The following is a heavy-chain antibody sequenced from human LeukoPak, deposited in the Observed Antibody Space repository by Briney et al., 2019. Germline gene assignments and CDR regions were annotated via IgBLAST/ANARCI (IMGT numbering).Heavy chain of an antibody. Sequence: GVPLRLSCAASGFTFRNYAMHWVRQAPGTGLEGVAVISYDGSNKYYADSVKGRFTISRDNSKNTLYLQMNSLRAEDTAVFYCARDRSSYDYYFDHWGQGTLVTVAS. J-gene: IGHJ4*02. D-gene: IGHD5-12*01. CDR1: GFTFRNYA. V-gene: IGHV3-30-3*01. CDR3: ARDRSSYDYYFDH. CDR2: ISYDGSNK.